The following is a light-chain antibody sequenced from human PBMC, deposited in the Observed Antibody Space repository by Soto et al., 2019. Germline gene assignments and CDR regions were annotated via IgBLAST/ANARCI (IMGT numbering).Light chain of an antibody. CDR3: QQYDNWPPLT. J-gene: IGKJ4*01. Sequence: EIVMTQSPATLSVSPGERATLSCRASQSVSYNLAWYQQKPGQAPRLLISGASTRATGIPARFSGSGSGTEFTLTISSLQSEDFAVYYCQQYDNWPPLTFGGGTKVEI. V-gene: IGKV3-15*01. CDR2: GAS. CDR1: QSVSYN.